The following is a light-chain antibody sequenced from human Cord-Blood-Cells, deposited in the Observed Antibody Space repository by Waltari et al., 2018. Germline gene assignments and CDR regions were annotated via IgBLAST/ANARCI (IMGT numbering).Light chain of an antibody. Sequence: QSVPTQPPSASGTPGQRFTISCSGSSSNIRSNTLNWYQQLPGTAPKLLIYSNNQRPSGVPDRFSGSKSGTSASLAISGLQSEDEADYYCAAWDDSLNGYVFGTGTKVTVL. V-gene: IGLV1-44*01. CDR2: SNN. CDR3: AAWDDSLNGYV. CDR1: SSNIRSNT. J-gene: IGLJ1*01.